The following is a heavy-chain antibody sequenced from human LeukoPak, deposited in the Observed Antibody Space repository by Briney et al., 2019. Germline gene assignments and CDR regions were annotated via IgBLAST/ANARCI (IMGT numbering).Heavy chain of an antibody. CDR1: GYTFTGYY. Sequence: GGSVKVSCKASGYTFTGYYMHWVRQAPGQGLEGMGRINPNSGGTNYAQKFKGRVTMTRDTSIRTAYMELSRLRSDDTAVYYCARSKAWELPNAFDIWGQGTMVTVSS. CDR3: ARSKAWELPNAFDI. V-gene: IGHV1-2*06. D-gene: IGHD1-26*01. J-gene: IGHJ3*02. CDR2: INPNSGGT.